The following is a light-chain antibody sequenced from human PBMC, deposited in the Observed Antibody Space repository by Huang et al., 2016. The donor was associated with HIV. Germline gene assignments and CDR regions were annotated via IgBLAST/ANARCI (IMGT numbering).Light chain of an antibody. V-gene: IGKV3-15*01. CDR3: QQFNNWPPA. Sequence: ETLMTQFPATLSVSPGERATLSCRASQNVRNNLAWYQQKPGQAPRLLFYEASSRATGVPGRFNASGSVIDFTLPLSSLQSEVFAVYYCQQFNNWPPAFGGGTTVEIK. CDR2: EAS. J-gene: IGKJ4*01. CDR1: QNVRNN.